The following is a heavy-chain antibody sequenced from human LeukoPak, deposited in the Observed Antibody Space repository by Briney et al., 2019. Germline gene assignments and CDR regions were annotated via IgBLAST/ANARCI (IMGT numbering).Heavy chain of an antibody. CDR3: ARDRFTVCSSTSCYNYYYYMDA. Sequence: GGSLRLSCAASGFTFSDYYMSWIRQAPGKGLEWVSYISSSGSTIYYADSVKGRFTISRDNAKNSLYLQMNSLRAEDMAVYYCARDRFTVCSSTSCYNYYYYMDAWGKGTTVTVSS. J-gene: IGHJ6*03. CDR1: GFTFSDYY. CDR2: ISSSGSTI. V-gene: IGHV3-11*01. D-gene: IGHD2-2*02.